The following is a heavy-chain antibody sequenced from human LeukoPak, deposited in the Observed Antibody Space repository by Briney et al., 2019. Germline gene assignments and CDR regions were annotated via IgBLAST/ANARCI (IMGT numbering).Heavy chain of an antibody. CDR1: GFTFNDYY. Sequence: GGSLRLSCAGSGFTFNDYYINWIRQAPGKGLEWVSYISSSGGTIYYADSVKGRFTISRDNVKNSLYLQMNSLRAEDTAVYYCARGYCGGDCGPWYFDFWGRGTLVTVSS. D-gene: IGHD2-21*02. V-gene: IGHV3-11*01. J-gene: IGHJ2*01. CDR3: ARGYCGGDCGPWYFDF. CDR2: ISSSGGTI.